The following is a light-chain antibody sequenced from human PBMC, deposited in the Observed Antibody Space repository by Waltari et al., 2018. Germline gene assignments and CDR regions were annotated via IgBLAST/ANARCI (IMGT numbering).Light chain of an antibody. Sequence: QSALTQPASVSGSPGQSITISCTGTSSDVGGYNYVSWYQQHPGKAPKLMIYDVNKRPSGVSNRCSGSKSGNTASLTIAGLQAEDDADYYCSAYTGSITYVFGTGTQVTVL. J-gene: IGLJ1*01. CDR1: SSDVGGYNY. V-gene: IGLV2-14*01. CDR2: DVN. CDR3: SAYTGSITYV.